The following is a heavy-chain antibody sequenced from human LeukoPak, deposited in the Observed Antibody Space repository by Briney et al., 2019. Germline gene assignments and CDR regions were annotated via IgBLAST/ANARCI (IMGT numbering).Heavy chain of an antibody. Sequence: ASVKVSCKASGYTFTGYYMHWVRQAPGQGLEWMGRINPNSGGTNYAQEFQGRVTMTRDTSISSAYMELSRLRSDDTAVYYCARGGDYYDSSGYYYPAVDYWGQGTLVTVSS. D-gene: IGHD3-22*01. CDR3: ARGGDYYDSSGYYYPAVDY. J-gene: IGHJ4*02. CDR1: GYTFTGYY. V-gene: IGHV1-2*06. CDR2: INPNSGGT.